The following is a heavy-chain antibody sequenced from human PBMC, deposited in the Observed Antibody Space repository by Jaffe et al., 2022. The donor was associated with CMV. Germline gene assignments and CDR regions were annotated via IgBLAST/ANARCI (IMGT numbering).Heavy chain of an antibody. D-gene: IGHD3-22*01. CDR1: GFTFSSYG. CDR3: ARDGAMIVVDLRGTYYFDY. Sequence: QVQLVESGGGVVQPGRSLRLSCAASGFTFSSYGMHWVRQAPGKGLEWVAVIWYDGSNKYYADSVKGRFTISRDNSKNTLYLQMNSLRAEDTAVYYCARDGAMIVVDLRGTYYFDYWGQGTLVTVSS. CDR2: IWYDGSNK. J-gene: IGHJ4*02. V-gene: IGHV3-33*08.